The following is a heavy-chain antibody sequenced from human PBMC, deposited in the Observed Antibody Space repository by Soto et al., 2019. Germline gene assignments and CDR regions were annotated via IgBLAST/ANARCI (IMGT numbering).Heavy chain of an antibody. J-gene: IGHJ4*02. CDR1: GASINAYY. D-gene: IGHD3-16*01. V-gene: IGHV4-59*08. CDR2: IYYSGTT. Sequence: PSETLSLTCTVSGASINAYYWAWIRQPPGKGLECIGYIYYSGTTNYNPSLKSRVTMSIDTSKNQFSLNLSSVTAADTAVYYCVRLREITTPDYWGQGSLVTVSS. CDR3: VRLREITTPDY.